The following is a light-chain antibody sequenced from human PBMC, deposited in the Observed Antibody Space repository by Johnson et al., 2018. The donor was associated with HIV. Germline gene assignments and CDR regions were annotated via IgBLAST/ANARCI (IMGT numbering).Light chain of an antibody. J-gene: IGLJ1*01. Sequence: QSVLTQSPSVSAAPGQKVTISCSESSSNIGNNYVSWYQQLPGTAPKLLIYENNKRPSGIPDRFSGSKSGTSATLGITGLQTGDEADYYCGTWDSSLSAYVFGTGTKVTVL. CDR1: SSNIGNNY. CDR2: ENN. V-gene: IGLV1-51*02. CDR3: GTWDSSLSAYV.